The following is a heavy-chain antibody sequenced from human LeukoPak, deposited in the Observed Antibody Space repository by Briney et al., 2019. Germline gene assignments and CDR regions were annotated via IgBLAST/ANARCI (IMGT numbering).Heavy chain of an antibody. CDR1: GGTFSSYA. D-gene: IGHD3-22*01. Sequence: ASVKVSCKASGGTFSSYAISWVRQAPGQGLECMGWISAYNGNTNYAQKLQGRVTMTTDTSTSTAYMELRSLRSDDTAVYYCARDPYYYDSSGYCDYWGQGTLVTVSS. CDR3: ARDPYYYDSSGYCDY. J-gene: IGHJ4*02. CDR2: ISAYNGNT. V-gene: IGHV1-18*01.